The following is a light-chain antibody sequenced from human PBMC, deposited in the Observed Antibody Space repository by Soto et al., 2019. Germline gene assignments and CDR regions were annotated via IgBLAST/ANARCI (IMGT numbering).Light chain of an antibody. V-gene: IGKV3-15*01. J-gene: IGKJ1*01. CDR2: GAS. CDR1: QSVGSN. CDR3: QQYNNWPPDRT. Sequence: EIVMTQSPATLSVSPGERATLSCRASQSVGSNLAWYQQKPGQAPRLLIYGASTTATGIPARFSVSGSGTEFTLTIISLQSEDFAIYFCQQYNNWPPDRTFGQGTKVEIK.